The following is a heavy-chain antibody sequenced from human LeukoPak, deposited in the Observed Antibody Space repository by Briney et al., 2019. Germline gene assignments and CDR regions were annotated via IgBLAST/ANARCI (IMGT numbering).Heavy chain of an antibody. V-gene: IGHV4-4*07. CDR3: ARQYSSDWYLWFDH. CDR1: GGSISSYY. Sequence: PSETLSLTRTVPGGSISSYYWSWIRQPAGKGLEWIGRIYTSGSTNYNPSLKSRVTMSVDTSKNQFSLKLSSVTAADTAVYYCARQYSSDWYLWFDHWGQGTLVTVSS. J-gene: IGHJ5*02. CDR2: IYTSGST. D-gene: IGHD6-19*01.